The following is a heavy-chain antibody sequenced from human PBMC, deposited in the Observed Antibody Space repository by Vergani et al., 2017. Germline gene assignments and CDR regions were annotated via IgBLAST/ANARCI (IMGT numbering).Heavy chain of an antibody. CDR1: GFTFSSYA. Sequence: VQLVESGGGLVQPGGSLRLSCSASGFTFSSYAMHWVRQAPGKGLEYVSAISGSGGSTYYADSVKGRFTISRDNSKNTLYLQMNSLRAEDTAVYYCAKYLYSYGPPHGFDPWGQGTLVTVSS. J-gene: IGHJ5*02. CDR3: AKYLYSYGPPHGFDP. V-gene: IGHV3-64*04. CDR2: ISGSGGST. D-gene: IGHD5-18*01.